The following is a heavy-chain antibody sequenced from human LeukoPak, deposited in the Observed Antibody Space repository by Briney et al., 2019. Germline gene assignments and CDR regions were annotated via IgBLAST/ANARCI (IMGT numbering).Heavy chain of an antibody. V-gene: IGHV1-18*01. CDR2: ISAYNGNT. D-gene: IGHD3-3*01. CDR1: GYTFTSYG. J-gene: IGHJ4*02. Sequence: VASVTVPCKASGYTFTSYGISWVRQAPGQGLEWMGWISAYNGNTNYAQTLQGRVTMTTDTSTSTAYMELRSLRSDDTAVYYCARVGGGLYYDFWSGPNRFDYWGPESLVPVSS. CDR3: ARVGGGLYYDFWSGPNRFDY.